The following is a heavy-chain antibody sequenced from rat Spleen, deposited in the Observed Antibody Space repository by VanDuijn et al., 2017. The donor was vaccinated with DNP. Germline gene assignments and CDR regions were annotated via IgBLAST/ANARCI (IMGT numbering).Heavy chain of an antibody. D-gene: IGHD1-7*01. Sequence: EVQLQESGSGLVQPSQSLSLTCSVTGYSITSNYWAWIRKFPGNKMEWIGYINYSGSTGYNPSLKSRISITRDTSRNHFFLHLISVTTEDTATYYCARWTRYFDYWGQGVMVTVSS. CDR3: ARWTRYFDY. J-gene: IGHJ2*01. CDR1: GYSITSNY. V-gene: IGHV3-1*01. CDR2: INYSGST.